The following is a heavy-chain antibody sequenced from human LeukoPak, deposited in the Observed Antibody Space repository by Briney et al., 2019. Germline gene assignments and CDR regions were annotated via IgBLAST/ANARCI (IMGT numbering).Heavy chain of an antibody. Sequence: SSETLSLTCTVSGGSISSYYWSWIRQPPGKGLEWIGNIYYSGSTNYNPSLKSRVTISVDTSKNQFSLKLSSVTAADTAVYYCARLLEGYSGYEWFDYWGQGTLVTVSS. CDR3: ARLLEGYSGYEWFDY. D-gene: IGHD5-12*01. CDR2: IYYSGST. J-gene: IGHJ4*02. V-gene: IGHV4-59*08. CDR1: GGSISSYY.